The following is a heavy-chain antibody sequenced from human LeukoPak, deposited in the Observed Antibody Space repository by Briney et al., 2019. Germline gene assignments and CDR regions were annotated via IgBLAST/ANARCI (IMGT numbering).Heavy chain of an antibody. CDR3: AKASYDSSGYYTPFQH. J-gene: IGHJ1*01. CDR1: GFTFSSYG. Sequence: GGSLRHSCAASGFTFSSYGMHWVRQAPGKGLEWVAVISYDGSNKYYADSVKGRFTISRDNSKNTLYLQMNSLRAEDTAVYYCAKASYDSSGYYTPFQHWGQGTLVTVSS. CDR2: ISYDGSNK. V-gene: IGHV3-30*18. D-gene: IGHD3-22*01.